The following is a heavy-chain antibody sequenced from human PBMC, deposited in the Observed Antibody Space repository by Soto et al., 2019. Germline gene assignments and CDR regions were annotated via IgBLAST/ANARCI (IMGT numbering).Heavy chain of an antibody. D-gene: IGHD2-2*01. V-gene: IGHV3-21*01. J-gene: IGHJ4*02. CDR2: ISSSGSYI. CDR1: GFTFSSYS. CDR3: ASPDIVVVPGDDVYLDD. Sequence: GGSLRLSCAASGFTFSSYSMNWVRQAPGKGLEWVSSISSSGSYIYYADSVKVRFTISRDKAKNSPYLQLNSLRAGDTAVYCCASPDIVVVPGDDVYLDDWGQGTLVTVSS.